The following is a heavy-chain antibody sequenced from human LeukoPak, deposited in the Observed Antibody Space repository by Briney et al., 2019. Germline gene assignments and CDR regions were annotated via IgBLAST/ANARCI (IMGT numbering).Heavy chain of an antibody. V-gene: IGHV3-23*01. D-gene: IGHD1-26*01. CDR1: GFTFSSHA. Sequence: GGSLRLSCGASGFTFSSHAMTWVRQAPGKGLEWVSGTSDRGDYTYYADSVKGRFTISRDNSKNTLYLQMNSLRAEDTALYFCAKKAQYNGNYPLDYWGQGTLVTVSS. CDR2: TSDRGDYT. J-gene: IGHJ4*02. CDR3: AKKAQYNGNYPLDY.